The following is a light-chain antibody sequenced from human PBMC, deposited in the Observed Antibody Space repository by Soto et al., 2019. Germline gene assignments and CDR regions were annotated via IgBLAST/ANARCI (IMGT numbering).Light chain of an antibody. CDR2: GAS. V-gene: IGKV3-20*01. Sequence: EIVLTQSPGTLSLSPGGRVTLSCRASQSISSSYLAWYQQKPGQAPRLLIYGASSRATGIPDRFSGSGSGTDFTLTISRLEPEDFAVYYCQQYDSSPYTFGQGTKLEIK. J-gene: IGKJ2*01. CDR1: QSISSSY. CDR3: QQYDSSPYT.